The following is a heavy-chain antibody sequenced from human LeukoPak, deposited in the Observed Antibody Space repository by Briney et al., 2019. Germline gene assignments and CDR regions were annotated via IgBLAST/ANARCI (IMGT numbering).Heavy chain of an antibody. CDR2: ISWNSGSI. CDR1: GFTFDDYA. D-gene: IGHD3-22*01. V-gene: IGHV3-9*01. Sequence: GGSLRLSCAASGFTFDDYAMHWVRQAPGKGLEWVSGISWNSGSIGYADSVKGRFTISRDNAKNSLYLQMNSLRAEDTALYYCAKDRLTYYYDCSGYYDYWGQGTLVTVSS. CDR3: AKDRLTYYYDCSGYYDY. J-gene: IGHJ4*02.